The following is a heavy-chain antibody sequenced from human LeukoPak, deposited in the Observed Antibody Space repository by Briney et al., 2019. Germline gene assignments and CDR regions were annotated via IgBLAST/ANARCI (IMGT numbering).Heavy chain of an antibody. J-gene: IGHJ6*02. CDR1: GFIFSSYS. V-gene: IGHV3-23*01. D-gene: IGHD6-13*01. Sequence: PGGSLRLSCAASGFIFSSYSMSWVRQAPGMGLEWVSVITGSGGNTYYADSVKGRFTISKDNSKNTVYLQMSSLRVDDTAVYYCAKEASSSWPSYYYGMDVWGQGTTVTVSS. CDR2: ITGSGGNT. CDR3: AKEASSSWPSYYYGMDV.